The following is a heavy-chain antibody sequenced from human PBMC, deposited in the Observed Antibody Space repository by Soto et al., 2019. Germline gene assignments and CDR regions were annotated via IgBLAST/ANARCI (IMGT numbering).Heavy chain of an antibody. D-gene: IGHD4-17*01. CDR1: GVTCGIHS. CDR3: ARSGVYGRKFGY. V-gene: IGHV3-21*01. J-gene: IGHJ4*02. CDR2: ISSSSSYI. Sequence: GGLQGVWGSAAGVTCGIHSVNWGGQAPGKGLEWVSSISSSSSYIYYADSVKGRFTISRDNAKNSLYLQMNSLRAEDTAVYYCARSGVYGRKFGYWGQGTLVTVSS.